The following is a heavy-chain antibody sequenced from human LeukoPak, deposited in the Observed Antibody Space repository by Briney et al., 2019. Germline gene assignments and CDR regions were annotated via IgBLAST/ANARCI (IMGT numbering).Heavy chain of an antibody. CDR1: GYTFTSYG. V-gene: IGHV1-18*01. Sequence: ASVKVSCKASGYTFTSYGISWVRQAPGQGLEWMGWISAYNGNTNYAQKLQGRVTMTIDTSTSTAYMELRSLRSDDTAVYYCARVHLEAVAGTEDYWGQGTLVTVSS. CDR3: ARVHLEAVAGTEDY. CDR2: ISAYNGNT. J-gene: IGHJ4*02. D-gene: IGHD6-19*01.